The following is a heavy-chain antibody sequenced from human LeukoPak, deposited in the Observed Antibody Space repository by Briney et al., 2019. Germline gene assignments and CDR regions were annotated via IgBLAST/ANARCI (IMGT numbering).Heavy chain of an antibody. J-gene: IGHJ5*02. D-gene: IGHD2-15*01. Sequence: KPSETLSLTCAVYGGSFSGYYWSWIRQPPGKGLEWIGEINHSGSTNYNPSLKSRVTISVDTSKNQFSLKLSSVTAADTAVYYCAREAGDIVVGGFDPWGQGTLVTVSS. CDR1: GGSFSGYY. V-gene: IGHV4-34*01. CDR3: AREAGDIVVGGFDP. CDR2: INHSGST.